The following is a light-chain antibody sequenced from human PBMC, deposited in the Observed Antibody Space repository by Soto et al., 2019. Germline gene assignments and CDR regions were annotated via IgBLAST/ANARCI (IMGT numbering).Light chain of an antibody. Sequence: DIQMTQSPSSLSASVGDRVTITCRASRNIDNFLNWYHQKPGKAPKLLIYDVSSLQSGVPSRYSGSGSGTNFTLTISSLQPEDFATYYCQQSYITPRTFGQGTRVDIK. V-gene: IGKV1-39*01. J-gene: IGKJ1*01. CDR2: DVS. CDR3: QQSYITPRT. CDR1: RNIDNF.